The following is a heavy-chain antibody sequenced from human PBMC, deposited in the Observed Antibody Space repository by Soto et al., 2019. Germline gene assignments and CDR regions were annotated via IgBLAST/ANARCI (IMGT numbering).Heavy chain of an antibody. V-gene: IGHV5-51*01. J-gene: IGHJ4*02. CDR2: IYPDEFDS. D-gene: IGHD2-2*01. CDR3: ARLHCSSPGCHAGSTYYLDY. CDR1: EGTFIDFV. Sequence: GEPMQNWCKGVEGTFIDFVSAWVRQVPGKGLEWMGIIYPDEFDSRYSPSLQGQVTVSADKSMNSVYLQWSSLKASDTAIYYCARLHCSSPGCHAGSTYYLDYWGRGILVTVSS.